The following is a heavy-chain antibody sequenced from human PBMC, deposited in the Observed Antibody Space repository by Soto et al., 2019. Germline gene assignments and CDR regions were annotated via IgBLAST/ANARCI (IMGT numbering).Heavy chain of an antibody. CDR2: FDPEDGET. V-gene: IGHV1-24*01. CDR1: GYTLTELS. CDR3: ATDGYITMVRGVITGRYYYYMDV. J-gene: IGHJ6*03. D-gene: IGHD3-10*01. Sequence: ASVKVSCKVSGYTLTELSMHWVRQAPGKGLEWMGGFDPEDGETIYAQKFQGRVTMTEDTSTDTAYMELSSLRSEDTAVYYCATDGYITMVRGVITGRYYYYMDVWGKGTTVTVSS.